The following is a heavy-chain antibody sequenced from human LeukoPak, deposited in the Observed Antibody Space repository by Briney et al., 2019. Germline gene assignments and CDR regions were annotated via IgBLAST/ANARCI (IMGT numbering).Heavy chain of an antibody. Sequence: PGGSLRLSCAASGFTFNNYGMHWVRQAPGKGLEWVAVISYDGSNKYYADSVKGRFTISRDNSKNTLYLQMNSLRAEDTAVYYCARALQRWLQFLGGYWGQGTLVTVSS. J-gene: IGHJ4*02. CDR2: ISYDGSNK. CDR3: ARALQRWLQFLGGY. D-gene: IGHD5-24*01. CDR1: GFTFNNYG. V-gene: IGHV3-30*19.